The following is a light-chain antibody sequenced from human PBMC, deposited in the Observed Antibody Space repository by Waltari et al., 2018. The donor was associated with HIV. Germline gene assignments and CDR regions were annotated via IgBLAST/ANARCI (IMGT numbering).Light chain of an antibody. CDR3: SSYTSTSSLEVV. V-gene: IGLV2-14*01. CDR1: SSDVGNYYNY. J-gene: IGLJ3*02. CDR2: EVT. Sequence: SALTQPASVSGSPGQSITISCTGTSSDVGNYYNYVSWYQQYPGKAPRLLIYEVTNLPSGVSSRFSGSKSGNTSSLTISGLQAEDEADYYCSSYTSTSSLEVVFGRGTKVTVL.